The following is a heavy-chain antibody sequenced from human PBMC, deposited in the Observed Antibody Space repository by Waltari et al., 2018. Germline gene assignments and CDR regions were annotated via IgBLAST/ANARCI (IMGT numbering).Heavy chain of an antibody. CDR2: IYSGGST. J-gene: IGHJ4*02. V-gene: IGHV3-23*03. CDR1: GFTFSSYA. CDR3: AKDRASYYYGYYFDY. D-gene: IGHD3-10*01. Sequence: EVQLLESGGGLVQPGGSLRLSCAASGFTFSSYAMSWVRQAPGKGLEWVSVIYSGGSTYYADSVKGRFTISRDNSKNTLYLQMNSLRAEDTAVYYCAKDRASYYYGYYFDYWGQGTLVTVSS.